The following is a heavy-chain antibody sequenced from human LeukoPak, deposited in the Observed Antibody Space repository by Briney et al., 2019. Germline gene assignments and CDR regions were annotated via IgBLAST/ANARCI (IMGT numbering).Heavy chain of an antibody. D-gene: IGHD5-24*01. Sequence: PSETLSLTCAVSGYSISSGSYXXXIRQPPGXXXXXXXXFYXXGSTYYNPSLKSRVTISVDTSKNQFSLKLSSVTAADTAVYYCARTGDGYNPGGGWFDPWGQGTLVTVSS. CDR2: FYXXGST. V-gene: IGHV4-38-2*01. J-gene: IGHJ5*02. CDR3: ARTGDGYNPGGGWFDP. CDR1: GYSISSGSY.